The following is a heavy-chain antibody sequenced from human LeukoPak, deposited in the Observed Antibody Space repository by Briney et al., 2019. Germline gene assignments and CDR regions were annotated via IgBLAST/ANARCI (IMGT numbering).Heavy chain of an antibody. CDR2: ISAYNGNT. CDR1: GYTFTSYG. V-gene: IGHV1-18*01. J-gene: IGHJ4*02. D-gene: IGHD3-9*01. Sequence: ASVKVSCKASGYTFTSYGISWVQQAPGQGLEWMGWISAYNGNTNYAQKLQGRVTMTTDTSTSTAYMELRSLRSDDTAVYYCARESDILTGYFRGFDYWGQGTLVTVSS. CDR3: ARESDILTGYFRGFDY.